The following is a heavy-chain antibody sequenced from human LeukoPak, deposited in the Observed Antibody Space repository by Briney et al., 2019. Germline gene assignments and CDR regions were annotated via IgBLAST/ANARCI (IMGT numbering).Heavy chain of an antibody. J-gene: IGHJ6*04. Sequence: ASVEVSCKASGYTFTGYYKHWVRQAPGQGLEWMGWINPNSGGTNYAQKFQGWVTMTRDTSISTAYMELSRLRSDDTAVYYCARAEITMVRGVTPFGMDVWGKGTTVTVSS. D-gene: IGHD3-10*01. CDR2: INPNSGGT. CDR1: GYTFTGYY. CDR3: ARAEITMVRGVTPFGMDV. V-gene: IGHV1-2*04.